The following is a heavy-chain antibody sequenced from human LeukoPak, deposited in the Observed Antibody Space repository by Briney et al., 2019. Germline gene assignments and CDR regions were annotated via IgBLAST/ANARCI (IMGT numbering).Heavy chain of an antibody. D-gene: IGHD6-19*01. CDR1: GYSFTSYW. CDR2: IYPGDSDT. Sequence: GESLKISCKGSGYSFTSYWIGWVRQMPGKGLEWMGIIYPGDSDTRYSPSFQGQVTILADKSISTAYLQWSSLKASDTAMYYCATAVAGTDDAFDIWGQGTMVTVSS. V-gene: IGHV5-51*01. CDR3: ATAVAGTDDAFDI. J-gene: IGHJ3*02.